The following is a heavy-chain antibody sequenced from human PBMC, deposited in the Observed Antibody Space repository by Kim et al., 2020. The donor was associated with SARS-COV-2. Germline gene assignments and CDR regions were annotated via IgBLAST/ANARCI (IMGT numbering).Heavy chain of an antibody. CDR2: IYYSGST. J-gene: IGHJ5*02. Sequence: SETLSLTCTVSGGSISSYYWRWIRQPPGKGLEWIGYIYYSGSTNYNPSLKSRVTILVDTSKNQFSLKLSSVTAADTAVYYCARDLHCSGGSCYDDGRWFDPWGQGNLVTVSS. CDR1: GGSISSYY. D-gene: IGHD2-15*01. CDR3: ARDLHCSGGSCYDDGRWFDP. V-gene: IGHV4-59*13.